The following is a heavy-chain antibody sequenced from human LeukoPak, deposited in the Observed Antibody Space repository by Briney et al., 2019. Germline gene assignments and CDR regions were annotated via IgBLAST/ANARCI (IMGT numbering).Heavy chain of an antibody. J-gene: IGHJ4*02. CDR3: TTAPVVAATFYFDY. D-gene: IGHD2-15*01. CDR1: GFTFSNAW. V-gene: IGHV3-15*01. Sequence: PGGSLRLSCAASGFTFSNAWMSWVRQAPGKGLEWVGRIKSKTDGGTTDYAAPVKGRFTISRDDSKNTLYLQMNSLKTEDTAVYYCTTAPVVAATFYFDYWGQGTLVTVPS. CDR2: IKSKTDGGTT.